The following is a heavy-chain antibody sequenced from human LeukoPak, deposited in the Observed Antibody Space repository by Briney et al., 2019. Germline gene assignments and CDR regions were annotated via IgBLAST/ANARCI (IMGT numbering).Heavy chain of an antibody. CDR1: GGSISSYY. J-gene: IGHJ4*02. V-gene: IGHV4-59*08. D-gene: IGHD5-12*01. CDR2: IYYSGST. CDR3: ATQLSVDIVAEY. Sequence: SETLSLTCPVSGGSISSYYWSWIRQSPGKGLEWIGYIYYSGSTNYNPSLKSGVTISVDTSKKQFSLKLSSVTAADTAVYYCATQLSVDIVAEYWGQGTLVTVSA.